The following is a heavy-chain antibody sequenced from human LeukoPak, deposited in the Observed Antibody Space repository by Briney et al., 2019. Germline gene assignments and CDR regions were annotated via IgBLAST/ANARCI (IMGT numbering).Heavy chain of an antibody. D-gene: IGHD2-2*01. CDR3: ARLYCSSTSCYQVGFDY. CDR2: INPNSGGT. J-gene: IGHJ4*02. V-gene: IGHV1-2*02. CDR1: GYTFTGYY. Sequence: ASVKVSCKASGYTFTGYYMHWVRQAPGQGLEWMGWINPNSGGTNYAQKFQGRVTMTRDTSISTAYMELSSLRSDDTAVYYCARLYCSSTSCYQVGFDYWGQGTLVTVSS.